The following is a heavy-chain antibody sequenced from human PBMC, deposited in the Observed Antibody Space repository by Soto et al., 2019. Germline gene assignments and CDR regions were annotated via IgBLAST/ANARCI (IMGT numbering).Heavy chain of an antibody. CDR2: IVTFFRAT. Sequence: QVQLVQSGAEVRQPGSSVKVSCKASGGSFYSNAISWVRQAPGQGLEWMGGIVTFFRATNYAKKFQGRLTIIADESTSTAFMELYSLRSEDTAVYYCARDIPLNYYDGTYSYYGLDVWGQGTTVTVSS. J-gene: IGHJ6*02. CDR3: ARDIPLNYYDGTYSYYGLDV. CDR1: GGSFYSNA. D-gene: IGHD3-22*01. V-gene: IGHV1-69*01.